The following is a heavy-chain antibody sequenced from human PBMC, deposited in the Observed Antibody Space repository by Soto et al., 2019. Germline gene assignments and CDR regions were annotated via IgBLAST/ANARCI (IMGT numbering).Heavy chain of an antibody. CDR2: ITSNGGNT. V-gene: IGHV3-64*01. CDR1: GFTFSSYA. D-gene: IGHD2-21*01. J-gene: IGHJ6*02. Sequence: GSLRLSCAASGFTFSSYAMHWVRQAPGKGLEYVSVITSNGGNTDYASSVKGRFTISRDNSKNTLYLQMGSLRAEDMAVYYCARRIPFGYGMDFWGQGTTVTVSS. CDR3: ARRIPFGYGMDF.